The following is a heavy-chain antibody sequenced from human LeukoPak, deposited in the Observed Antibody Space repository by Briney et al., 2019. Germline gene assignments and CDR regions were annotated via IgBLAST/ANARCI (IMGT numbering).Heavy chain of an antibody. J-gene: IGHJ4*02. V-gene: IGHV3-23*01. D-gene: IGHD5-12*01. CDR1: GFTFSSYA. Sequence: GGSLRLSCAASGFTFSSYAMSWVRQAPGKGLEWVAGISGSGGSTYYADSVKGRFTISRDNSKNTLYLQMNRLRAEDTAVYYCAKDTGYRCYDYGDYWGQGTLVTVSS. CDR3: AKDTGYRCYDYGDY. CDR2: ISGSGGST.